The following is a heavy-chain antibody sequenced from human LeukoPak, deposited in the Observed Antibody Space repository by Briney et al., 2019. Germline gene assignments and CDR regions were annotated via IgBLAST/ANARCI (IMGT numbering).Heavy chain of an antibody. J-gene: IGHJ5*02. Sequence: KSSETLSLTCTVSGGSISSSSYYWGWIRQPPGKGLEWIGSIYYSGSTYYNPSLKSRVTISVDTSKNQFSLKLSSVTAADTAVYYCARDRAKKYCSGGSCYPGVYWFDPWGQGTLVTVSS. CDR1: GGSISSSSYY. CDR3: ARDRAKKYCSGGSCYPGVYWFDP. D-gene: IGHD2-15*01. V-gene: IGHV4-39*07. CDR2: IYYSGST.